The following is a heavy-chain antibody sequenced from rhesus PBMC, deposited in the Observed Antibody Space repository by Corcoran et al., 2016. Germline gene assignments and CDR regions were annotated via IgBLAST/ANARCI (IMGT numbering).Heavy chain of an antibody. D-gene: IGHD3-9*01. CDR2: ISGSGGST. V-gene: IGHV4-173*01. CDR3: ARDPNYEDDYGYYYY. J-gene: IGHJ4*01. CDR1: GGSISSNY. Sequence: QLQLQESGPGLVKPSETLSLTCAVSGGSISSNYWSWIRQPPGTGLEGIGRISGSGGSTDYNPSLKSRVTISTDTSKNQFSLKLSSVTAADTAVYYCARDPNYEDDYGYYYYWGQGVLVTVSS.